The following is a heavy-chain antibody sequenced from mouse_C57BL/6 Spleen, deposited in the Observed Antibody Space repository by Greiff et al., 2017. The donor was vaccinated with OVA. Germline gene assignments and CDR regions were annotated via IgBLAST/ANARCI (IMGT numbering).Heavy chain of an antibody. J-gene: IGHJ1*03. V-gene: IGHV1-39*01. CDR1: GYSFTDYN. Sequence: LQESGPELVKPGASVKISCKASGYSFTDYNMNWVKQSNGKSLEWIGVINPNYGTTSYNKKLKGKATLTVEQSYRKAYMQLNSLTSEDTAVYYCARYGCDTTVVDRYFDVWGTGTTVTVSS. CDR3: ARYGCDTTVVDRYFDV. CDR2: INPNYGTT. D-gene: IGHD1-1*01.